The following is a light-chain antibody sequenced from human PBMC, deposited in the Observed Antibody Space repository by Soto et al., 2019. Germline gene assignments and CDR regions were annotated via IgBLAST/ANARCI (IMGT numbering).Light chain of an antibody. CDR2: DVS. V-gene: IGLV2-14*03. CDR1: SSDVGGYNY. Sequence: QSALTQPASVSGSPGQSITISCTGTSSDVGGYNYVSWYQQHPGKAPKLMIYDVSDRPSGVSNRFSASKSGNTASLTISGLQAEDEDDYYCCSYTSSSTPWVFGTGTTVTVL. J-gene: IGLJ1*01. CDR3: CSYTSSSTPWV.